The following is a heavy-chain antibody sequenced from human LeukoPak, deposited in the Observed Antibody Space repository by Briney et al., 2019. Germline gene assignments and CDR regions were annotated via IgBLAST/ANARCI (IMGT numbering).Heavy chain of an antibody. Sequence: SETLSLTCIVSGGSISSIGYYWGWIRQPPGKGLEWIGSVYYSGSTFYNPSLKSRVTTSVDTPKSQFSLKLNSMTAADTAVYYSARGYCSGGSCYWGDYWGQGALVTVSS. CDR3: ARGYCSGGSCYWGDY. CDR1: GGSISSIGYY. CDR2: VYYSGST. V-gene: IGHV4-39*01. J-gene: IGHJ4*02. D-gene: IGHD2-15*01.